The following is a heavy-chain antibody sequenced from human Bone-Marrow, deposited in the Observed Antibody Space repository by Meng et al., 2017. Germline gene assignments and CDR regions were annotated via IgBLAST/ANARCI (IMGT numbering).Heavy chain of an antibody. J-gene: IGHJ6*02. CDR1: GYTFTSYA. Sequence: ASVKVSCKASGYTFTSYAMNWVRQAPGQGLEWMGWINTNTGNPTYAQGFTGRFVFSVDTSVSTAYLQISSLKAEDTAVYYCARYPSGPVPSSGWHHYYYYGMDVWGQGTTVTVSS. CDR3: ARYPSGPVPSSGWHHYYYYGMDV. V-gene: IGHV7-4-1*02. D-gene: IGHD6-19*01. CDR2: INTNTGNP.